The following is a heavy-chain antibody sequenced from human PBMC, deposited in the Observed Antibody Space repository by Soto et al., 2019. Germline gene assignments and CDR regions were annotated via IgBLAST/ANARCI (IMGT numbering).Heavy chain of an antibody. CDR2: ISGNGGST. CDR3: AKGIAVGGSPYGMDV. V-gene: IGHV3-23*01. D-gene: IGHD6-19*01. CDR1: GFTFSNYA. Sequence: GGSLRLSCAASGFTFSNYAMSWVRQAPGKGLEWVSRISGNGGSTYYADSVKGRFTISRDNSKNTLYLQMNSLRAEDTALYYCAKGIAVGGSPYGMDVWGQGTTVTVSS. J-gene: IGHJ6*02.